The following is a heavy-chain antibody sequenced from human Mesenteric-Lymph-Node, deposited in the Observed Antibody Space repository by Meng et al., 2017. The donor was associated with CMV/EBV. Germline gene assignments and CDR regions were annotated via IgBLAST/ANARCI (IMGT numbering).Heavy chain of an antibody. D-gene: IGHD2-2*01. CDR2: ISGSGVST. Sequence: GESLKISCAASGFTFSNYAMTWVRQAPGKGLEWVSVISGSGVSTYYADSVKGRFTISRDNSKNTLYLQMNSLRAEDTAVYSCAKSPLGYCSSNICSYYFDYWGQGAPVTVSS. CDR3: AKSPLGYCSSNICSYYFDY. V-gene: IGHV3-23*01. J-gene: IGHJ4*02. CDR1: GFTFSNYA.